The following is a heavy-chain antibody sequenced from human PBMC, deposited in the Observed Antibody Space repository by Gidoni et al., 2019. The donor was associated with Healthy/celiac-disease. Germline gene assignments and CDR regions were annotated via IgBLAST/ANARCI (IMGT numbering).Heavy chain of an antibody. D-gene: IGHD3-22*01. Sequence: QVQLQESGPGLVKPAETLSLTCTVSGGSISSYYWSWIRQPPGKGLEWIGYIYDSGSTNYHPSLKSRVTISVDTSKNPFSLKLSSVTAADTAVYYCAIFPTYYYDSSGYSLGYGMDVWGQGTTVTVSS. CDR2: IYDSGST. CDR3: AIFPTYYYDSSGYSLGYGMDV. CDR1: GGSISSYY. V-gene: IGHV4-59*01. J-gene: IGHJ6*02.